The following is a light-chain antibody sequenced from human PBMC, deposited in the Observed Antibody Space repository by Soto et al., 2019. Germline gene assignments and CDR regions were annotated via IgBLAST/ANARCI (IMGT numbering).Light chain of an antibody. CDR2: AAA. Sequence: DIQMTQSPSSLSASVGDRVTITCRASQNSRNYLNWYQQKPGDAPKLLIYAAATLQGAVPSRFSGSGSGTDFTLTSSSLQPEDFATYHCRQGPSTPYTFGQGTRLE. CDR1: QNSRNY. V-gene: IGKV1-39*01. CDR3: RQGPSTPYT. J-gene: IGKJ2*01.